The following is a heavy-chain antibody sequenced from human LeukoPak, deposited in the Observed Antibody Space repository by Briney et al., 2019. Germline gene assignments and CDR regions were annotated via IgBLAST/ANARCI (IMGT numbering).Heavy chain of an antibody. CDR1: GFTFSNYA. J-gene: IGHJ4*02. V-gene: IGHV3-64*01. Sequence: GGSLRLSCAASGFTFSNYAMHWVRQAPGKGLEFVSAISSNGGSTYYANSVKGRFTISRDNSKNTLYLQMGSLRADGMAVYYCARDRNFDYWGQGTLVTVSS. CDR3: ARDRNFDY. CDR2: ISSNGGST.